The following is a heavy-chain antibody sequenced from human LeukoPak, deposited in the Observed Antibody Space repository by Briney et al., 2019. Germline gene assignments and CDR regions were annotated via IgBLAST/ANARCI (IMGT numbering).Heavy chain of an antibody. Sequence: SETLSPTCTVSVGSISSYYWSWIRQPPGKGLEWIGYIYYSGSTNYNPPLKSRVTISVDTSKNQFSLKLSSVTAADTAVYYCARGGYYGSGRPGAFDYWGQGTLVTVSS. V-gene: IGHV4-59*01. J-gene: IGHJ4*02. CDR3: ARGGYYGSGRPGAFDY. CDR1: VGSISSYY. D-gene: IGHD3-10*01. CDR2: IYYSGST.